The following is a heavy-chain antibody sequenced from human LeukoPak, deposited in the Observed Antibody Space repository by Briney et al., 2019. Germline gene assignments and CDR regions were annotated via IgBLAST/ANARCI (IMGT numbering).Heavy chain of an antibody. Sequence: PGRSLRLSCAASGFTFSSYAMSCVRQAPGKGLEWVSAISGSGGSTYYADSVKGRFTISRDNSNNTLYLQMNSLRTEDTAVYDRAKDRGYSRSTSCYMDYWGQGTLVTVSS. CDR2: ISGSGGST. CDR3: AKDRGYSRSTSCYMDY. CDR1: GFTFSSYA. D-gene: IGHD2-2*02. J-gene: IGHJ4*02. V-gene: IGHV3-23*01.